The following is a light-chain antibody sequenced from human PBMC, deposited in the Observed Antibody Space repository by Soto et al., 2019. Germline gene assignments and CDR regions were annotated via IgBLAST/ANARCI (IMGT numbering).Light chain of an antibody. Sequence: QSVLTQPASVSESPGQSITISCTGTSSDVGASDYVSWYQQHPGKAPQLIIYEISNRPSGVSNRFSGSKSGNTASLTISGLQADDESDYYCSSYTTGHTLVFGGGTKLTVL. CDR1: SSDVGASDY. V-gene: IGLV2-14*01. CDR3: SSYTTGHTLV. CDR2: EIS. J-gene: IGLJ2*01.